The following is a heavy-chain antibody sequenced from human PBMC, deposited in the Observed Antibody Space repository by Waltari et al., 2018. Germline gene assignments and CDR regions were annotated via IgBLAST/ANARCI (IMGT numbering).Heavy chain of an antibody. V-gene: IGHV3-7*01. CDR3: ARHAWGYFQY. CDR2: INQGGGEK. Sequence: EVQLVESGGGLVQPGGSLRLSCAASGFTFNKFWMTWVRQAPGKGLEWLANINQGGGEKYYVDSLKGRFTISRDNAKNSLYLQMTSLRAEDMAVYYCARHAWGYFQYWGQGTLVTVSS. D-gene: IGHD3-16*01. J-gene: IGHJ1*01. CDR1: GFTFNKFW.